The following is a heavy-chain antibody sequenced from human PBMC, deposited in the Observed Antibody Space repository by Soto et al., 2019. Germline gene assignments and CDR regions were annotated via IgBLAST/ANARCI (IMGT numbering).Heavy chain of an antibody. D-gene: IGHD1-26*01. CDR1: EFTFSSHL. CDR3: ARDEAFSAPYYLDY. CDR2: ISNDGDDK. Sequence: VQLVESGGGVVQPGRSLRLSCVASEFTFSSHLMHWVRQAPGKGLEWVAFISNDGDDKNYADSVKGRFTISRDNSKDTVYLEIHSLRPEDTALYHCARDEAFSAPYYLDYWGQGTLVIV. J-gene: IGHJ4*02. V-gene: IGHV3-30*03.